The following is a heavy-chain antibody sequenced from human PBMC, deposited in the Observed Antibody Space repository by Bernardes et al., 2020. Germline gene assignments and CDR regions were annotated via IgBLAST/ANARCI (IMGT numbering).Heavy chain of an antibody. J-gene: IGHJ4*02. Sequence: GGSLRLSCAASGFTFSSYAMSWVRQAPGKGLEWVSAISGSGGSTYYADSVKGRFTISRDNSKNTLYLQMNSLRAEDTAVYYCAKDMNNYGWSVVVVAATEFDYWGQGTLVTVSS. CDR1: GFTFSSYA. V-gene: IGHV3-23*01. CDR3: AKDMNNYGWSVVVVAATEFDY. D-gene: IGHD2-15*01. CDR2: ISGSGGST.